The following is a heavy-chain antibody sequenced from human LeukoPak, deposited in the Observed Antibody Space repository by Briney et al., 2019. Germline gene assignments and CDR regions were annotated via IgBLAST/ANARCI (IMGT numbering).Heavy chain of an antibody. CDR1: GFTFSNYG. Sequence: GGSLRLSCAASGFTFSNYGMHWVRQAPGKGLEWVVVISHDGSNNNYADSVKGRFTISRDNSKNTLYLQMNSLRPEDTAVYYGAKVRVGTAHFDYWGQGTLVTVSS. V-gene: IGHV3-30*18. D-gene: IGHD2-15*01. CDR3: AKVRVGTAHFDY. J-gene: IGHJ4*02. CDR2: ISHDGSNN.